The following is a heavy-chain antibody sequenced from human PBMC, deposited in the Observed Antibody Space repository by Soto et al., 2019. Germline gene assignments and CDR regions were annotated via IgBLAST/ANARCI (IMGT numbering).Heavy chain of an antibody. D-gene: IGHD3-16*01. CDR2: IYNDGTT. CDR3: VRPLPWGQTHARDV. J-gene: IGHJ6*02. V-gene: IGHV3-53*01. CDR1: GLPVAGSY. Sequence: PGGSLRLPWVASGLPVAGSYMAWVRQAPGKGLEWASVIYNDGTTYYSQSVEGRFTISRDTSKNTLYLHMDRLRDEDTAVHYCVRPLPWGQTHARDVWGQGTTVTVAS.